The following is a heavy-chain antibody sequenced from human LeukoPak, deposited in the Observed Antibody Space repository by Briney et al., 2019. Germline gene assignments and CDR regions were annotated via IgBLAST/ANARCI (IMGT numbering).Heavy chain of an antibody. V-gene: IGHV3-23*01. CDR1: GFTFSSYG. CDR3: ARGHVPDY. Sequence: GGSLRLSCAASGFTFSSYGMSWVRQAPGKGLEWVSGISDSGSSTYYADSVKGRFTISRDNSKNTMYLQMNSLRAEDTAVYYCARGHVPDYWGQGTLVIVSS. CDR2: ISDSGSST. J-gene: IGHJ4*02. D-gene: IGHD3-10*01.